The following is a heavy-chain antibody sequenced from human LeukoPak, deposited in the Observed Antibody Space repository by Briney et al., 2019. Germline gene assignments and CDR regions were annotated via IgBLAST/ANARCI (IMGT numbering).Heavy chain of an antibody. Sequence: GGPLRLSCAASGFTFSSYAMSWVRQAPGKGREWVSAMSGSGGSTNYADSVKGRFPISRDNSKNTLYLQMNSLRAEDTAMYYCAKDSAYYYDSSGYSYAWGQGTLVTVSS. CDR1: GFTFSSYA. CDR2: MSGSGGST. V-gene: IGHV3-23*01. J-gene: IGHJ5*02. D-gene: IGHD3-22*01. CDR3: AKDSAYYYDSSGYSYA.